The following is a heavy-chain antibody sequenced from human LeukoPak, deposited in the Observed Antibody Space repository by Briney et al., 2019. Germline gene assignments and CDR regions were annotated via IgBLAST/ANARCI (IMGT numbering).Heavy chain of an antibody. CDR3: AKGLYYYGSGSYYNDYFDY. D-gene: IGHD3-10*01. CDR1: GFTFSSYA. J-gene: IGHJ4*02. Sequence: PGGSLRLPCAAPGFTFSSYAMSWVRQAPGTGLERVSAISGSGGSTYHADPVKGPFTISRDNSKNTLYLQMNSLRAEDTAVYYCAKGLYYYGSGSYYNDYFDYWGQGTLVTVSS. CDR2: ISGSGGST. V-gene: IGHV3-23*01.